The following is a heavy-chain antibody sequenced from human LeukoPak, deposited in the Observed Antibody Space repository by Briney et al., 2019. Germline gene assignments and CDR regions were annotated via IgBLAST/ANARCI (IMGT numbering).Heavy chain of an antibody. J-gene: IGHJ4*02. CDR1: GFTFSSSA. D-gene: IGHD5-24*01. CDR3: AKSGYNRFDY. CDR2: ISGSGSGGST. V-gene: IGHV3-23*01. Sequence: GGSLRLSCAASGFTFSSSAMSWVRQAPGKGLEWVSNISGSGSGGSTYYADSVKGRFTISRDSSKNTLYLQMNSLRAEDTAVYYCAKSGYNRFDYWGQGTLVTVSS.